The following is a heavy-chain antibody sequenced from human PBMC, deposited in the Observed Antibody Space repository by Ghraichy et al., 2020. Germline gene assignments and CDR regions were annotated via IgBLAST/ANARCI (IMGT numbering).Heavy chain of an antibody. Sequence: SETLSLTCAVYGGSFSGYYWSWIRQSPGKGLEWIGENTHSGSTKSNPSLKSRVTISVDTSKNQFTLHVSSVTAADTAVYYCACRGFYFDYWGQGTQVTVSS. CDR1: GGSFSGYY. CDR2: NTHSGST. J-gene: IGHJ4*02. V-gene: IGHV4-34*01. CDR3: ACRGFYFDY.